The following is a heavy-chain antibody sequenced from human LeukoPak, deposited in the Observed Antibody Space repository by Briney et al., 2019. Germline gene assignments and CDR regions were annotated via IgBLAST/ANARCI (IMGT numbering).Heavy chain of an antibody. Sequence: GGSLRLSCVVSGFPFHFYELNWVRQAPGKGLEWVSNIGASGTTRYYADSVKGRFSISRDNAKSSLYLQMNSLRAEDTAVYYCAKRVPYSSSSVYFDSWGQGTLVTVSS. CDR3: AKRVPYSSSSVYFDS. J-gene: IGHJ4*02. D-gene: IGHD6-6*01. V-gene: IGHV3-48*03. CDR2: IGASGTTR. CDR1: GFPFHFYE.